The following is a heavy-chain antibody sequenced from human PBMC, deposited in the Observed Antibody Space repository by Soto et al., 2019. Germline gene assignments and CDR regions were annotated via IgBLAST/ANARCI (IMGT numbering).Heavy chain of an antibody. D-gene: IGHD6-13*01. CDR1: GDSVSSDSAA. CDR2: TYYRSRWYS. V-gene: IGHV6-1*01. Sequence: SQTLSLTCAISGDSVSSDSAAWNWIRQSPSRGLEWLGRTYYRSRWYSDFAESVKSRIAINPDTSKNQFSLQLNSVTPEDTAVYYCSRDLAAVGLYFDYWGQGTLVTVSS. J-gene: IGHJ4*02. CDR3: SRDLAAVGLYFDY.